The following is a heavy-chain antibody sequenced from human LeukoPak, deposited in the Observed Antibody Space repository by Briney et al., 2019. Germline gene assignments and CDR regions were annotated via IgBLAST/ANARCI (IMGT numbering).Heavy chain of an antibody. CDR1: GYTFTSYG. V-gene: IGHV1-18*01. Sequence: ASVKVSCKASGYTFTSYGIRWVRQAPGQGLEWMGWISPYNGNTNYAQKLQGRVTMTTDTSTSTAYMELRSLRSDDTAVYYCARDSPSYQLLAPLDAFDIWGQGKMVTVSS. J-gene: IGHJ3*02. D-gene: IGHD2-2*01. CDR3: ARDSPSYQLLAPLDAFDI. CDR2: ISPYNGNT.